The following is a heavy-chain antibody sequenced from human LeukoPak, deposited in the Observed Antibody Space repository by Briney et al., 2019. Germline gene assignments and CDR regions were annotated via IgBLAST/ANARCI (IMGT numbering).Heavy chain of an antibody. V-gene: IGHV3-33*01. CDR3: ARPLGAKDAFDI. J-gene: IGHJ3*02. Sequence: PGRSLRLSCAASGFTFSSYGMHWVRQAPGKGLEWVAGIWYDGSNKYYADSVKGRFTISRDNSKNTLYLQMNSLRAEDTAVYYCARPLGAKDAFDIWGQGTMVTVSS. CDR2: IWYDGSNK. CDR1: GFTFSSYG. D-gene: IGHD1-26*01.